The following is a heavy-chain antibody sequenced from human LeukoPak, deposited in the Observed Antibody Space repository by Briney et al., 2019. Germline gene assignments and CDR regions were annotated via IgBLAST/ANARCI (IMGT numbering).Heavy chain of an antibody. CDR1: GVSIGSGGY. CDR2: IYYSGST. Sequence: SGTLSLTCAVSGVSIGSGGYWSWVRQPPGKGLEWIGYIYYSGSTNYNPSLKSRVTISVDTSKNQFSLKLSSVTAADTAVYYCARDSGQSGYFFSRSLNYNWFDPWGQGTLVTVSS. CDR3: ARDSGQSGYFFSRSLNYNWFDP. D-gene: IGHD3-3*01. V-gene: IGHV4-61*08. J-gene: IGHJ5*02.